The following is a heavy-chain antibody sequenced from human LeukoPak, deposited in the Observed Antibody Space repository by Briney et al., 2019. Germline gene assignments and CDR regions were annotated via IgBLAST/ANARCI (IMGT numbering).Heavy chain of an antibody. CDR3: ARGPAFDM. CDR2: IYSDTST. J-gene: IGHJ3*02. Sequence: PGGSLRLSCAASGFTVSSNYMSWVRQAPGKGLEWVSVIYSDTSTYYADSVKGRFTISRDNSKNTLFLQMNSLRDEDTAVHYCARGPAFDMWGQGTMVTVSS. V-gene: IGHV3-66*01. CDR1: GFTVSSNY.